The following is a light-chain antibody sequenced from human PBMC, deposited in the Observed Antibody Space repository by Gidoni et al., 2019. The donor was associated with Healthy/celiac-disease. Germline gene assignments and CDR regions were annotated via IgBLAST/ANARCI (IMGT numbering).Light chain of an antibody. V-gene: IGKV3-11*01. J-gene: IGKJ1*01. CDR1: QSVSSY. CDR2: DAS. CDR3: QQRSNWPHGM. Sequence: EIVLTQSPATLSLSPGERATLSCRASQSVSSYLAWYQQKPGQAPRLLIYDASNRATGIPARFSGSGSGTDFTLTISSLEPEDFAVYYCQQRSNWPHGMFGQGTKVEIK.